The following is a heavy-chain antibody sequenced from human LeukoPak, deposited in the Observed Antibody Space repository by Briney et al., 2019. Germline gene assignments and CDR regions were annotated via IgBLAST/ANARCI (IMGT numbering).Heavy chain of an antibody. CDR3: AKASWVSSADAVL. V-gene: IGHV3-23*01. D-gene: IGHD6-19*01. J-gene: IGHJ4*02. CDR1: GFTFKKYA. CDR2: LRGDGET. Sequence: GGSLRLSRAASGFTFKKYAMSWVRPAPARGLEWVASLRGDGETFYADSVRGRFTLPSDDSRTSAYPHLNNLRVGDTAVYYCAKASWVSSADAVLWGEGNVLSVS.